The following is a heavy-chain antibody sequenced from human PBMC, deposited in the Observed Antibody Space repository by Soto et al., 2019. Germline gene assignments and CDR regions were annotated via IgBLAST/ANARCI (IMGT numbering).Heavy chain of an antibody. D-gene: IGHD3-16*01. J-gene: IGHJ4*02. CDR3: QGGDF. CDR2: INDSGNT. Sequence: PSSTLLTFALSGVSFIGYFWSWIRQSPAKGLEWIGEINDSGNTYYNPSFKSRLTISVDTSTSQISLRLTSVTAADSAVYYCQGGDFWGQGTRVTVSS. V-gene: IGHV4-34*01. CDR1: GVSFIGYF.